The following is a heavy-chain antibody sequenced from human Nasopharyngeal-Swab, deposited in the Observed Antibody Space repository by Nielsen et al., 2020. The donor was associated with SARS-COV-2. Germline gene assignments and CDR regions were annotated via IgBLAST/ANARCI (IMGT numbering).Heavy chain of an antibody. CDR3: ARSRFGEFWFLFDP. D-gene: IGHD3-10*01. CDR2: IYPGHSAT. CDR1: GYSFTSYW. Sequence: GASLKLSCKGSGYSFTSYWIGWVRQMPGKCLEWMGIIYPGHSATSYSPSFQGQVTISADTSISTAYLQWSSLKASDTAMYYCARSRFGEFWFLFDPWGQGTLVTVSS. V-gene: IGHV5-51*01. J-gene: IGHJ5*02.